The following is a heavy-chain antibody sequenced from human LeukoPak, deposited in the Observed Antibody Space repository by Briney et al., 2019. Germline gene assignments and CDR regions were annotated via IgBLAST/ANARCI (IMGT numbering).Heavy chain of an antibody. CDR1: GYTFTSYA. CDR2: INAGNGNT. D-gene: IGHD3-22*01. Sequence: ASVKVSCKASGYTFTSYAMHWVRQAPGQRLEWMGWINAGNGNTKYSQKFQGRVTITRDTSASTAYMELSSLRSEDTAVYYCARGWPYHYDSSGPFDYWGQGTLVTVSS. CDR3: ARGWPYHYDSSGPFDY. V-gene: IGHV1-3*01. J-gene: IGHJ4*02.